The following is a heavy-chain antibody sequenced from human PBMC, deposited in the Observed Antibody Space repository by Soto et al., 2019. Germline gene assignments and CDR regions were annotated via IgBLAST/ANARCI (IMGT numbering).Heavy chain of an antibody. CDR3: ARGALSIAAAGTSILDYYYGMEV. Sequence: PGGSLRLSCAASGFTFSSYAMHWVRQAPGKGLEWVAVISYDGSNKYYADSVKGRFTISRDNSKNTLYLQMSSLRAEDTAVYYCARGALSIAAAGTSILDYYYGMEVWGQGTTVTVSS. CDR1: GFTFSSYA. CDR2: ISYDGSNK. J-gene: IGHJ6*02. D-gene: IGHD6-13*01. V-gene: IGHV3-30-3*01.